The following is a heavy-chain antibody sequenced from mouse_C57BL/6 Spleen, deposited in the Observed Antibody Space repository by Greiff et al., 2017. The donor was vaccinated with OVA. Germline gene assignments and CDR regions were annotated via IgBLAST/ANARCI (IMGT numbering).Heavy chain of an antibody. J-gene: IGHJ3*01. CDR1: GFTFTDYY. D-gene: IGHD3-2*02. V-gene: IGHV7-3*01. CDR3: ARYMTAQATAWFAY. CDR2: IRNKANGYTT. Sequence: EVQRVESGGGLVQPGGSLSLSCAASGFTFTDYYMSWVRQPPGKALEWLGFIRNKANGYTTEYSASVKGRFTISRDNSQSILYLQMNALRAEDSATYYCARYMTAQATAWFAYWGQGTLVTVSA.